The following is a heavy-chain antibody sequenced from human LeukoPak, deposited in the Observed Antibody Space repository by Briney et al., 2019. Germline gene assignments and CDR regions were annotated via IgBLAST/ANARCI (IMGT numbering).Heavy chain of an antibody. V-gene: IGHV5-51*01. CDR3: ARAGTTVTKNWFDP. D-gene: IGHD4-11*01. Sequence: GESLKISCKGSGYNFPNYWIAWVRQMPGKGLEWMGIIYPGDSETRYSPSFQGQVTISADKSISTTYLQWSSLKPSDTAIYFCARAGTTVTKNWFDPWGQGTLVTVSS. CDR1: GYNFPNYW. J-gene: IGHJ5*02. CDR2: IYPGDSET.